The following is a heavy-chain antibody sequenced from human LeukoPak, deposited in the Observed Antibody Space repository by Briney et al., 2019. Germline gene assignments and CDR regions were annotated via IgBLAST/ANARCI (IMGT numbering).Heavy chain of an antibody. CDR1: GGSISSTSYY. CDR3: GRLFYDFWSGHYYYYMDV. V-gene: IGHV4-39*01. CDR2: IYYSGST. Sequence: SETLSLTCTVSGGSISSTSYYWGWIRQPPGKGLEWIGSIYYSGSTYYNPSLKGRVTVSVDTSKNQFSLKLSSVTAADTAVYYCGRLFYDFWSGHYYYYMDVWGKGTTVTVSS. J-gene: IGHJ6*03. D-gene: IGHD3-3*01.